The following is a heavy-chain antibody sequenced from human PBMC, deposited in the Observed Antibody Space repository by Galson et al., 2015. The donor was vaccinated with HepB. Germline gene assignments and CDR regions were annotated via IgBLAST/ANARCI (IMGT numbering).Heavy chain of an antibody. D-gene: IGHD1-26*01. CDR1: GFTFTSSA. J-gene: IGHJ4*02. V-gene: IGHV1-58*02. CDR3: AVRNSGSYKGGPLDY. Sequence: SVKVSCKASGFTFTSSAMQWVRQARGQRLEWIGWIVVGSGNTNYAQKFQERVTITRDMSTSTAYMELSSLRSEDTAVYYCAVRNSGSYKGGPLDYWGQGTLVTVSS. CDR2: IVVGSGNT.